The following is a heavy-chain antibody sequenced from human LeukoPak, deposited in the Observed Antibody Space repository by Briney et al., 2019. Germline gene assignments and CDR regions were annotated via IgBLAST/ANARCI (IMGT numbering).Heavy chain of an antibody. Sequence: SVKVSCKASGGTFGSYAISWVRQAPGQGLEWMGGIIPIFGTANYAQKFQGRVTITTDESTSTAYMGLSSLRSEDTAVYYCARDPGYCSGGSCSRGDYWGQGTLVTVSS. CDR3: ARDPGYCSGGSCSRGDY. CDR1: GGTFGSYA. V-gene: IGHV1-69*05. J-gene: IGHJ4*02. D-gene: IGHD2-15*01. CDR2: IIPIFGTA.